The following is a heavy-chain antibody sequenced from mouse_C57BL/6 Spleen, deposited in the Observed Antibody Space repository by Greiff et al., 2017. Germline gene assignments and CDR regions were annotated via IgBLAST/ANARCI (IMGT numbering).Heavy chain of an antibody. D-gene: IGHD2-2*01. CDR2: IWGVGST. Sequence: VQLQESGPGLVAPSPTLSITCTVSGFSLTSYCVDWVRQSPGKGLEWLGVIWGVGSTTYNSALKSRLSISNDNSKSQGCLKMNSLQTDDTAMYYCASEDGYGFAYGGQGTLVTVAA. CDR3: ASEDGYGFAY. J-gene: IGHJ3*01. CDR1: GFSLTSYC. V-gene: IGHV2-6*01.